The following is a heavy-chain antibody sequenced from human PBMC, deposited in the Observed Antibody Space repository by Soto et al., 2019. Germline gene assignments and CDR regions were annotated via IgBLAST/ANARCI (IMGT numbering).Heavy chain of an antibody. Sequence: EVQLVESGGGLVKPGGSLRLSCAASGFTFSSYSMNWVRQAPGKGLEWVSSISSSSSYIYYADSVKGRFTISRDNAKNSLYLQMNSLRAEDTAVYYCAWTTVPVAGPLDYWGQGTLVTLSS. J-gene: IGHJ4*02. CDR1: GFTFSSYS. CDR3: AWTTVPVAGPLDY. CDR2: ISSSSSYI. V-gene: IGHV3-21*01. D-gene: IGHD3-10*01.